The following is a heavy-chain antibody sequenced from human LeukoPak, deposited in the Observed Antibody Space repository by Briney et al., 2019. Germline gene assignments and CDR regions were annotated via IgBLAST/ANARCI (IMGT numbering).Heavy chain of an antibody. J-gene: IGHJ4*02. CDR3: ASLEYSSSSVDY. D-gene: IGHD6-6*01. V-gene: IGHV3-48*01. CDR1: GFTFSSYS. CDR2: ISSSSSTI. Sequence: GGSLRLSCAASGFTFSSYSMNWVRQAPGKGQEWVSYISSSSSTIYYADSVKGRFTISRDNSKNSLYLQMNSLRAEDTAVYYCASLEYSSSSVDYWGQGTLVTVSS.